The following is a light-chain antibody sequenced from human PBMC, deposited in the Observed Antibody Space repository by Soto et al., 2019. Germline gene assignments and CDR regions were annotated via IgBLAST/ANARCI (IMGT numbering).Light chain of an antibody. CDR1: QNIGNY. Sequence: DIEMTQSPSSLSSSVADIFTITCRASQNIGNYLNWYQEKPGKAPRVLIYAASSLQSGVPSRFSGSGSGTDFTLTISSLQPDDFGTYYCQQSYSTPWTFGQGTKVDIK. CDR2: AAS. V-gene: IGKV1-39*01. CDR3: QQSYSTPWT. J-gene: IGKJ1*01.